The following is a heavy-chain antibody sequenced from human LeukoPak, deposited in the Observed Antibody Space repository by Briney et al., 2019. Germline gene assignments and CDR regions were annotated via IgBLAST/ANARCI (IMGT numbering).Heavy chain of an antibody. CDR3: ARDLAYSRLDY. CDR2: IKQDESEK. Sequence: GGSLRLSCAASGFTFNNYWMHWVRQAPGKGLEWVANIKQDESEKYSADSVKGRFTISRDNAENSLYLQMNSLRVEDTAFYYCARDLAYSRLDYWGQGMLVTVSS. D-gene: IGHD5-18*01. V-gene: IGHV3-7*01. J-gene: IGHJ4*02. CDR1: GFTFNNYW.